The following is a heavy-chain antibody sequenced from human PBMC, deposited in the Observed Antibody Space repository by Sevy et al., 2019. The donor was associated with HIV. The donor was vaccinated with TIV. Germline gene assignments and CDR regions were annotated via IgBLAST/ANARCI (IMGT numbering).Heavy chain of an antibody. CDR2: IDHTGNT. D-gene: IGHD4-17*01. J-gene: IGHJ3*02. Sequence: SETLSLTCAVSGVSISSGAYSWNWIRQPPGKGLEWNGYIDHTGNTYYNPSLKSRITISLDGSKSQYSRRLSSVTAADTAVYFCARDGRTMTTPGSFDIWGQGTMVTVSS. V-gene: IGHV4-30-2*01. CDR1: GVSISSGAYS. CDR3: ARDGRTMTTPGSFDI.